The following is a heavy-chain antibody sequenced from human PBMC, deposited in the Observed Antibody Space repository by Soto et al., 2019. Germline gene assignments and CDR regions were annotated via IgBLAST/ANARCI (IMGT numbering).Heavy chain of an antibody. J-gene: IGHJ1*01. CDR1: GFTVSSNY. CDR2: IYSGGST. Sequence: GGSLRLSCAASGFTVSSNYMSWVRQAPGKGLEWVSVIYSGGSTYYADSVKGRFTISRDNSKNTLYLQMNSLRAEDTAVYYCARDRVESGYPEYFQHWGQGTLVT. D-gene: IGHD3-22*01. CDR3: ARDRVESGYPEYFQH. V-gene: IGHV3-53*01.